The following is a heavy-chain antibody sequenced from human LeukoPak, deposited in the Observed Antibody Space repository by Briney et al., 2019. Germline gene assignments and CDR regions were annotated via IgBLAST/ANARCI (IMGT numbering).Heavy chain of an antibody. CDR3: ARHVQSSGWYQADVFDI. CDR1: GFTFSDYH. CDR2: IYYSGTT. Sequence: GSLRLSCAASGFTFSDYHMSWIRQAPGKGLEWIGSIYYSGTTSYNPSLMSRVTISVDTSKNKFSLKLTSVTAADTAVYYCARHVQSSGWYQADVFDIWGQGTMVTVSS. V-gene: IGHV4-59*08. J-gene: IGHJ3*02. D-gene: IGHD6-19*01.